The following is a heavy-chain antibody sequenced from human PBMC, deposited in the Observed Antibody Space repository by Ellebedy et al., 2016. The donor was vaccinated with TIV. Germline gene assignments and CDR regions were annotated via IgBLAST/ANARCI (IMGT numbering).Heavy chain of an antibody. J-gene: IGHJ4*02. CDR2: ISAYNNNT. CDR1: RYPFIGYY. V-gene: IGHV1-18*01. CDR3: ARETIAVAGTFRSIPNDY. Sequence: ASVKVSXKTSRYPFIGYYIHWVRQAPGQGLEWMGWISAYNNNTNYAQNFQGRVTMTTDTSTSTAYMELRSLISDDTAVYYCARETIAVAGTFRSIPNDYWGQGTLVTVSS. D-gene: IGHD6-19*01.